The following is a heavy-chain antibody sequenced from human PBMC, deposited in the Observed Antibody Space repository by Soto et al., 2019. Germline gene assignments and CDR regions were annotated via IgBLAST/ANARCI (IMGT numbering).Heavy chain of an antibody. CDR1: GGSISSGDDF. J-gene: IGHJ6*02. CDR2: IYYSGST. V-gene: IGHV4-30-4*01. Sequence: QVQLQESGPGLVKPSQTLSLTCTVSGGSISSGDDFWTWIRQPPGKGLEWIGYIYYSGSTYYNPSLMSQLTMSVDTSKNQFSLKLSSVTAADTAVYYCARDRAKWKDYYYYGMDVWGQGTTVTVSS. CDR3: ARDRAKWKDYYYYGMDV. D-gene: IGHD1-20*01.